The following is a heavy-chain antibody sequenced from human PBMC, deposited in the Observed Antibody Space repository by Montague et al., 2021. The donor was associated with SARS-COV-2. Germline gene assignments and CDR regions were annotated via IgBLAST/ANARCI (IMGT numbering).Heavy chain of an antibody. D-gene: IGHD2-2*02. Sequence: SLRLSCAASGFTFDDYAMHWVRQVPGKGLEWVSGISWNSGSIGYADSVKGRFTISRDNAKNSLYLQMNSLRAEDTALYYCAKLGSYTDYWGQGTLVTVSS. V-gene: IGHV3-9*01. CDR3: AKLGSYTDY. CDR2: ISWNSGSI. CDR1: GFTFDDYA. J-gene: IGHJ4*02.